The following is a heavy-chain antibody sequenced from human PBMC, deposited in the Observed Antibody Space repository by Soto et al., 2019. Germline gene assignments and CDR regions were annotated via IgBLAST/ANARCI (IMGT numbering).Heavy chain of an antibody. CDR2: ISAYNGNT. D-gene: IGHD3-22*01. CDR3: ARDDYDSSGQGWFDP. Sequence: ASVKVSCKASGYTFTSYGISWVRQAPGQGLEWMGWISAYNGNTNYAQKLQGRVTMTTDTSTSTAYMELRSLRSDDTAVYYCARDDYDSSGQGWFDPWGQGTLVTVSS. V-gene: IGHV1-18*01. J-gene: IGHJ5*02. CDR1: GYTFTSYG.